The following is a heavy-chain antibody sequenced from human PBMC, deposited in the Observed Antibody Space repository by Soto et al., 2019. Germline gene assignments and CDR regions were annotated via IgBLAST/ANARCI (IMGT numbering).Heavy chain of an antibody. CDR2: ISGSGGST. D-gene: IGHD3-9*01. Sequence: AGGGLRLSCSPSRFPFCSYAISLGRQAPGKGLEWVSAISGSGGSTYYADSVKGRFTISRDNSKNTLYLQMNSLRAEDAAVYYCVRVFDTYYFDLWGQGNMVTVSS. J-gene: IGHJ4*02. V-gene: IGHV3-23*01. CDR3: VRVFDTYYFDL. CDR1: RFPFCSYA.